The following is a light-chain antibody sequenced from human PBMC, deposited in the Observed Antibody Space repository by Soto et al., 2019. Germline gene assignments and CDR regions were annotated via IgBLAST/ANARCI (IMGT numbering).Light chain of an antibody. CDR3: SSYTSSSTLV. CDR1: SSDVGGYNY. Sequence: ALTQPASVSGSPGQSMTISCTGTSSDVGGYNYVSWYQQHPGKAPKLMIYDVSNRPSGVSNRFSGSKSGNTASLTISGLQAEDEADYYCSSYTSSSTLVFGTGTKVTVL. J-gene: IGLJ1*01. V-gene: IGLV2-14*01. CDR2: DVS.